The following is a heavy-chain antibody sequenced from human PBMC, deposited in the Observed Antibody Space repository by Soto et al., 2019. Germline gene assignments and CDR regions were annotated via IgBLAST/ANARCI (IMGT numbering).Heavy chain of an antibody. CDR1: GYTFSGYY. CDR2: INPNSGGT. Sequence: ASVKVSCKASGYTFSGYYIHWLRQAPGQGLEWMGWINPNSGGTNYAQKFQGRVTVTRDTPTSTAYMELSRLTSDDTAVYYCARSLTEGYCTITGCYTRPLYGMDVWGQGTTITVSS. V-gene: IGHV1-2*02. CDR3: ARSLTEGYCTITGCYTRPLYGMDV. J-gene: IGHJ6*02. D-gene: IGHD2-2*02.